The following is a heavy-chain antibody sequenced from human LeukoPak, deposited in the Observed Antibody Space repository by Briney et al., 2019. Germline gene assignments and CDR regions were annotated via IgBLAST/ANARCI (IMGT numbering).Heavy chain of an antibody. CDR3: NEGSGRN. V-gene: IGHV5-10-1*01. CDR2: IDPSDSYT. D-gene: IGHD3-10*01. J-gene: IGHJ4*02. CDR1: GYSFTSYW. Sequence: GEALRISCKGSGYSFTSYWISWGRQMPGKGVGWMGRIDPSDSYTNYSPSSQGHVTISADKSISTASLQWSSLKASDTAMYYCNEGSGRNWGQGTLVTVSS.